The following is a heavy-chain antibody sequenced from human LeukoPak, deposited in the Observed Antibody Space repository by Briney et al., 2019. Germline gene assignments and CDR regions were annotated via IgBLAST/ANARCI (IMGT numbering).Heavy chain of an antibody. J-gene: IGHJ5*02. CDR3: ATDRAVRGVIDPARYNWFDP. D-gene: IGHD3-10*01. Sequence: ASVKVSCKASGYTFTGYYMHWVRQAPGQGLEWMGWINPNSGGTNYAQKFQGRVTMTRDTSISTAYMELSSLRSEDTAVYYCATDRAVRGVIDPARYNWFDPWGQGTLVTVSS. CDR1: GYTFTGYY. V-gene: IGHV1-2*02. CDR2: INPNSGGT.